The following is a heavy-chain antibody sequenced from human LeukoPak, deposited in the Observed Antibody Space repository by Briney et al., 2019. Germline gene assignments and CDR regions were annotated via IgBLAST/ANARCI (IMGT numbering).Heavy chain of an antibody. Sequence: SETLSLTCTVSLASISDYYWSWIRQPPRKGLGWIGYFYNSGSTKYNPSLKSRVTISVDTSKNQFSLKVNSVTAADTAIYYCATLGGIFGTEEWGQGTLVSVSS. CDR3: ATLGGIFGTEE. CDR2: FYNSGST. CDR1: LASISDYY. V-gene: IGHV4-59*01. J-gene: IGHJ4*02. D-gene: IGHD3-3*01.